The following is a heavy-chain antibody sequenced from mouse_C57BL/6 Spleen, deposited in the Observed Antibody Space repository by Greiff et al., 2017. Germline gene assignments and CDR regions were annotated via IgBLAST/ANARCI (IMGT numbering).Heavy chain of an antibody. D-gene: IGHD1-1*01. Sequence: EVQGVESGGGLVQPGGSLKLSCAASGFTFSSYAMSWVRQTPEKRLEWVATISDGGSYTYYPDNVKGRFTISRDNAKNNLYLQMSHLKSEDTAMYYCAKEGSNRDYAKDYWGQGTSVTVSS. V-gene: IGHV5-4*01. CDR2: ISDGGSYT. CDR1: GFTFSSYA. J-gene: IGHJ4*01. CDR3: AKEGSNRDYAKDY.